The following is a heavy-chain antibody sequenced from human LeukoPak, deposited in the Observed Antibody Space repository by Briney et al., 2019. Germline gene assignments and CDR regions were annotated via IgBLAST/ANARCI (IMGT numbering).Heavy chain of an antibody. Sequence: SETLSLTCAVYGGPFSGYYWSWIRQPPGKGLEWIGEINHSGSTNYNPSLKSRVTISVDTSKNQFSLKLSSVTAADTAVYYCATQVYGSGSYYHPQNWFDPWGQGTLVTVSS. CDR3: ATQVYGSGSYYHPQNWFDP. J-gene: IGHJ5*02. D-gene: IGHD3-10*01. CDR2: INHSGST. CDR1: GGPFSGYY. V-gene: IGHV4-34*01.